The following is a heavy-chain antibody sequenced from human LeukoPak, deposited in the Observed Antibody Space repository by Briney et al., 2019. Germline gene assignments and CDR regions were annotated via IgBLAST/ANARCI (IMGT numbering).Heavy chain of an antibody. D-gene: IGHD6-13*01. CDR3: ARCMVLSQGWCNWFDP. J-gene: IGHJ5*02. Sequence: GGSLRLPCAASGFDLTTYAMTWVRQAPAKGLEWVSSIRIGGGGTYYADSVKGRFTISRDNSEDTLHLQMNNLRVEDTARYFCARCMVLSQGWCNWFDPWGQGTLVTVSS. V-gene: IGHV3-23*01. CDR1: GFDLTTYA. CDR2: IRIGGGGT.